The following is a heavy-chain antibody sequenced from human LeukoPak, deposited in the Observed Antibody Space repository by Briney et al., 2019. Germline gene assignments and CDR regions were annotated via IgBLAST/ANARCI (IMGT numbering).Heavy chain of an antibody. CDR3: ARAAQHHYYGMDV. J-gene: IGHJ6*02. V-gene: IGHV4-59*01. Sequence: SETLSLTCNVSGASISGYYWSWIRQPPGKGLEWIGYIYYSGRTTYNPSLKTRVTISGDTSKNHFSLKLTSVTAADTAVYYCARAAQHHYYGMDVWGHGTTVTVSS. CDR2: IYYSGRT. CDR1: GASISGYY.